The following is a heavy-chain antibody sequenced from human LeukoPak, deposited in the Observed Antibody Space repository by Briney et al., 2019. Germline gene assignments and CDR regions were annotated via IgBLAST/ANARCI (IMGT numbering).Heavy chain of an antibody. Sequence: GGSLRLSCAASGFTFSSYWMSWVRQAPGKGLEWVANIKQDGSEEYYVDSVKGRFTISRDNAKNSLYLQMNSLRAEDTAVYYCARGLRSRYCSSTSCYRTLGYGMDVWGQGTTVTVSS. J-gene: IGHJ6*02. CDR3: ARGLRSRYCSSTSCYRTLGYGMDV. D-gene: IGHD2-2*01. CDR1: GFTFSSYW. CDR2: IKQDGSEE. V-gene: IGHV3-7*01.